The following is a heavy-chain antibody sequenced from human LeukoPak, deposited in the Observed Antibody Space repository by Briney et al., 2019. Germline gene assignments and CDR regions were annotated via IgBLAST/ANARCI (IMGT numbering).Heavy chain of an antibody. V-gene: IGHV7-4-1*02. J-gene: IGHJ2*01. CDR2: INTNTGNP. D-gene: IGHD3-10*01. CDR3: ARVNYYGSGSYYFPRSRSYWYFDL. Sequence: ASVKVSCKAPGYTFTSYAMNWVRQAPGQGLEWMGWINTNTGNPTYAQGFTGRFVFSLDTSVSTAYLQISSLKAEDTAVYYCARVNYYGSGSYYFPRSRSYWYFDLWGRGTLVTVSS. CDR1: GYTFTSYA.